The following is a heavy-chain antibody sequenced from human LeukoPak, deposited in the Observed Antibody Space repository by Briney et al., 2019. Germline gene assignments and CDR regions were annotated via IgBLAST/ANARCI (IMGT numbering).Heavy chain of an antibody. CDR1: GFTLGSFW. D-gene: IGHD3-22*01. CDR3: ARGLTYYYETSGYYYFDD. Sequence: GGSLRLSCEASGFTLGSFWMHWVRRAPGKGLDWVSRINSDGSSISYADSVKGRFTISRDNAKNSLYLQMNSLRAEDTAVYYCARGLTYYYETSGYYYFDDWGQGTLVTVSS. J-gene: IGHJ4*02. CDR2: INSDGSSI. V-gene: IGHV3-74*01.